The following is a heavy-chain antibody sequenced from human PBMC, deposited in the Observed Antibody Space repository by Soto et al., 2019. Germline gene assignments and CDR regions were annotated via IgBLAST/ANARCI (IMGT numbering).Heavy chain of an antibody. CDR3: ARDYSYQRSKDV. Sequence: QGQLVESGGGVVQPGRSLRLSCAASGFTFSNYAIHWVRQAPGKGLEWVAVISYDGSNKYYTDSVKGRFIISRDNSENTLYLQMSSLRAEDTAVYYCARDYSYQRSKDVWGQGTTVTVSS. V-gene: IGHV3-30-3*01. J-gene: IGHJ6*02. CDR2: ISYDGSNK. CDR1: GFTFSNYA. D-gene: IGHD2-15*01.